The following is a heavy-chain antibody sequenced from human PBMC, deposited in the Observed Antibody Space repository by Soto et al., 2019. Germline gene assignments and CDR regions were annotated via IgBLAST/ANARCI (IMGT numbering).Heavy chain of an antibody. V-gene: IGHV2-5*02. D-gene: IGHD1-20*01. CDR3: EHCVGGVNSCYLDC. CDR2: IYCDDDK. Sequence: QITLKESGPTLVKPTQTLTLTCTFSGFSLTTSDIVVGWIRQPPGTALEWLALIYCDDDKRYSPSLKSRVTITKDTAKNQMVLTMTNMDPVDTATYYCEHCVGGVNSCYLDCWGQGTLVTVSS. CDR1: GFSLTTSDIV. J-gene: IGHJ4*02.